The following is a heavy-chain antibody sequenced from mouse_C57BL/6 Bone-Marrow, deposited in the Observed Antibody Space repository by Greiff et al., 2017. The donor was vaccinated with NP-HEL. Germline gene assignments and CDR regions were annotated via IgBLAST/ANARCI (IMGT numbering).Heavy chain of an antibody. V-gene: IGHV7-1*01. CDR3: ARDAFIPTVVDDWYFDV. CDR1: GFTFSDFY. J-gene: IGHJ1*03. Sequence: EVNVVESGGGLVQSGRSLRLSCATSGFTFSDFYMEWVRQAPGKGLEWIAASRNKANDYTTEYSASVKGRFIVSRDTSQSILYLQMNALRAEDTAIYYCARDAFIPTVVDDWYFDVWGTGTTVTVSS. D-gene: IGHD1-1*01. CDR2: SRNKANDYTT.